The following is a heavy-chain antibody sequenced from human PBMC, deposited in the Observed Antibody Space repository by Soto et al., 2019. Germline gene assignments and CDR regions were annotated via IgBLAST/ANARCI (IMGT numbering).Heavy chain of an antibody. Sequence: QVQLVESGGGVVQHGRSLRLSCAASGFTFSSYAMHWVRQAPGKGLEWVAVISYDGSNKYYADSVKGRFTISRDNSKTTRYLQMNSLRAEDTAVYYCARSIVVVSSPDDYTGQGTLFTVSS. D-gene: IGHD3-22*01. CDR1: GFTFSSYA. CDR3: ARSIVVVSSPDDY. CDR2: ISYDGSNK. J-gene: IGHJ4*02. V-gene: IGHV3-30-3*01.